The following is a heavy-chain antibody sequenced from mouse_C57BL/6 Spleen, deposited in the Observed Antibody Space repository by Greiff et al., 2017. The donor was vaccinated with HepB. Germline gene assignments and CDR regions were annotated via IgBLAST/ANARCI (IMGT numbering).Heavy chain of an antibody. J-gene: IGHJ4*01. D-gene: IGHD2-1*01. Sequence: QVQLQQPGAELVKPGASVKMSCKASGYTFTSYWITWVKQRPGQGLEWLGDIYPGSGSTNYNEKFKSKATLTVDTSSSTAYMQLSSLTSEDSAVYYCARWGIYYGNYVGAMDYWGQGTSVTVSS. CDR3: ARWGIYYGNYVGAMDY. CDR2: IYPGSGST. V-gene: IGHV1-55*01. CDR1: GYTFTSYW.